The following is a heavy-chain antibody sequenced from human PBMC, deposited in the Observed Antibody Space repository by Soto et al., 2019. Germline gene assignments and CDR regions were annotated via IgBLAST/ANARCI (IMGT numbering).Heavy chain of an antibody. D-gene: IGHD2-2*01. V-gene: IGHV1-3*01. CDR3: ARGSRPAAIEDYFYYDMDV. J-gene: IGHJ6*02. CDR2: INAGSGHT. Sequence: QVQLVQSGAEVKKPGASVKVSCRASGYTFASYAMHWVRQAPGQRLEWMGWINAGSGHTKYSQKFRGRVTITRDTSAITAYMELSSLRSEDTAVYYCARGSRPAAIEDYFYYDMDVWGQGTTVTVSS. CDR1: GYTFASYA.